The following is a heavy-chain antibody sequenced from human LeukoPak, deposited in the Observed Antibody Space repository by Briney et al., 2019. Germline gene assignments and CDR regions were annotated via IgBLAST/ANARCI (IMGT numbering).Heavy chain of an antibody. V-gene: IGHV3-30*02. CDR1: GFTFSSYG. CDR2: IRYDGSNK. CDR3: AKDKYNFWSGSNYYYMDV. J-gene: IGHJ6*03. Sequence: GGSLRLSCAASGFTFSSYGMHWVRQAPGKGLEWVAFIRYDGSNKYYADSVKGRFTISRDNSKNTLYLQMNSLRAEDTAVYYCAKDKYNFWSGSNYYYMDVWGKGTTVTVSS. D-gene: IGHD3-3*01.